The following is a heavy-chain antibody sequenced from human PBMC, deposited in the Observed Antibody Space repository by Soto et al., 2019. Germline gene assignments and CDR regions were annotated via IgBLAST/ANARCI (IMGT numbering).Heavy chain of an antibody. CDR2: IIPIFGTA. J-gene: IGHJ6*02. CDR1: GGTFSSYA. Sequence: QVQLVQSGAEVKKPGSSVKVSCKASGGTFSSYAISWVRQAPGQGLEWMGGIIPIFGTANYAQKFQGRVTITADESTSTAYMELSSLRSEDTAVYYCARDSTRVRVGATTTPFDYYYYGMDVWGQGTTVTVSS. CDR3: ARDSTRVRVGATTTPFDYYYYGMDV. D-gene: IGHD1-26*01. V-gene: IGHV1-69*01.